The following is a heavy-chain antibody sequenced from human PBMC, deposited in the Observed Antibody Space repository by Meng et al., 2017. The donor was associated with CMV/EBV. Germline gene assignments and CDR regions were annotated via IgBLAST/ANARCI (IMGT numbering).Heavy chain of an antibody. CDR1: GGSFSGYY. Sequence: SETLSLTCAVYGGSFSGYYWSWIRQPPGKGLEWIGEINQSGSTNYTPSLKSRVTISEDTSKNQFSLKLSSVTTADTAVYYCARDRSPRPYSFDYWGQGTLVTVSS. CDR2: INQSGST. J-gene: IGHJ4*02. V-gene: IGHV4-34*01. CDR3: ARDRSPRPYSFDY. D-gene: IGHD6-6*01.